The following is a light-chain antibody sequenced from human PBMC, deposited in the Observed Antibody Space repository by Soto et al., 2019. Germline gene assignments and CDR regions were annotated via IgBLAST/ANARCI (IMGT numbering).Light chain of an antibody. J-gene: IGLJ3*02. Sequence: QSVLTQPPSVSGTPGQRVIISCSGSTSNIGANPVNWYQQLPGTAPKLLIYGSDRRPSGVPDRFSSSKSATSASLAISGLQSADEADYYCASWDDSQSGFGLFGGGTKVTVL. CDR3: ASWDDSQSGFGL. V-gene: IGLV1-44*01. CDR1: TSNIGANP. CDR2: GSD.